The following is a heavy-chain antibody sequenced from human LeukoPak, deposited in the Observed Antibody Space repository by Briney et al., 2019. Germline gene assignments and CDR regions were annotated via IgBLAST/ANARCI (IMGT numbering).Heavy chain of an antibody. CDR1: GFTFSSYA. V-gene: IGHV3-23*01. CDR3: AKGTSCGADCYAYFDS. J-gene: IGHJ4*02. Sequence: RGSLRLSCAASGFTFSSYAMNWVRQAPGKGLEWVSGISTSGVNTYYADSAKGRFTISRDNSKSTLYLQMNSLRAEDTAVYYCAKGTSCGADCYAYFDSWGQGTLVTVSS. D-gene: IGHD2-21*02. CDR2: ISTSGVNT.